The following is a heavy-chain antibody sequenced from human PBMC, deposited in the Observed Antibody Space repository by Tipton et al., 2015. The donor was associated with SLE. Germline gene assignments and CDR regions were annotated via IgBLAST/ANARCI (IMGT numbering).Heavy chain of an antibody. V-gene: IGHV3-23*03. CDR1: GFNFNSYA. CDR3: ARGVGTYDRPSGIDY. D-gene: IGHD3-22*01. CDR2: VYNDGST. Sequence: SLRLSCAASGFNFNSYAMSWVRQAPGKGLEWVSVVYNDGSTHYADSVKGRFTSSRDRSKNTLILQMKSLRAEDTAVYYCARGVGTYDRPSGIDYWGQGTLITVSS. J-gene: IGHJ4*02.